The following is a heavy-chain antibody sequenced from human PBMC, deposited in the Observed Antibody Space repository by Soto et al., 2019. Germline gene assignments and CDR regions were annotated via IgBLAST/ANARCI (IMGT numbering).Heavy chain of an antibody. J-gene: IGHJ3*02. CDR2: IYYSGST. CDR3: ASPSLPLTTVTTPRLGDAFDI. V-gene: IGHV4-39*01. Sequence: QLQLQESGPGLVKPSETLSLTCTVSGGSISSSSYYWGWIRQPPGKGLEWIGSIYYSGSTYYNPSLKSRVTISVDTSKNQFSLKLSSVTAADTAVYYCASPSLPLTTVTTPRLGDAFDIWGQGTMVTVSS. D-gene: IGHD4-17*01. CDR1: GGSISSSSYY.